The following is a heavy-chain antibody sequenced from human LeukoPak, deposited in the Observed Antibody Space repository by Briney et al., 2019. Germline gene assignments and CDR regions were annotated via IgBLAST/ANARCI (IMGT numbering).Heavy chain of an antibody. CDR2: ISWNSGSI. CDR1: GFTFDDYA. V-gene: IGHV3-9*01. CDR3: AKTGNPATGDY. D-gene: IGHD1-1*01. J-gene: IGHJ4*02. Sequence: PGRSLRLSCAASGFTFDDYAMHWVRLAPGKGLEWVSGISWNSGSIGYADSVKGRFTISRDNAKNSLYLQMNSLRAEDTAIYYCAKTGNPATGDYWGQGTLVTVSS.